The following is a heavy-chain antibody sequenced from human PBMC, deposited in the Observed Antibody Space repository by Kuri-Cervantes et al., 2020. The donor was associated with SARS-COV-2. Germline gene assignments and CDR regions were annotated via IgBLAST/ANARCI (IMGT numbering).Heavy chain of an antibody. V-gene: IGHV3-20*04. CDR1: GFNFDDHA. J-gene: IGHJ3*02. CDR3: ATTDYDCSGSTFDI. CDR2: ISWNGGIT. Sequence: GESLKISCAASGFNFDDHAMSWVRQAPGKGLEWVSGISWNGGITGYADSVKGRFTISRDNAKNSLYLQMNSLRVEDTAVYYCATTDYDCSGSTFDIWGQGTMVTVSS. D-gene: IGHD3-22*01.